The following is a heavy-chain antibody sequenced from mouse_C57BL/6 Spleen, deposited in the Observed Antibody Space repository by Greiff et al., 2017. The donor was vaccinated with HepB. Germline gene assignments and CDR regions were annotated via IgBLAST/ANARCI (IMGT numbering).Heavy chain of an antibody. CDR2: IYPGSGST. CDR3: ARGEGKGGYFDY. D-gene: IGHD2-1*01. J-gene: IGHJ2*01. Sequence: QVQLQQSGAELVKPGASVKMSCKASGYTFTSYWITWVKQRPGQGLEWIGDIYPGSGSTNYNEKFKSKATLTVDTSSSTAYMQLSSLTSEDSAVYYCARGEGKGGYFDYWGQGTTLTVSS. CDR1: GYTFTSYW. V-gene: IGHV1-55*01.